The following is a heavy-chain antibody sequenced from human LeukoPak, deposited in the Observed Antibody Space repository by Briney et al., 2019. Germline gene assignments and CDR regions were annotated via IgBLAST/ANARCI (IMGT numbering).Heavy chain of an antibody. Sequence: GGSLRLSCAASGFTFSSYSMNWVRQAPGKGLEWVSSISSSSSNIYYADSVKGRFTISRDNARNSLYLQMNSLRAEDTAVYYCARDLYGSGRYQRDYWGRGTLVTVSS. CDR3: ARDLYGSGRYQRDY. CDR1: GFTFSSYS. V-gene: IGHV3-21*01. D-gene: IGHD3-10*01. J-gene: IGHJ4*02. CDR2: ISSSSSNI.